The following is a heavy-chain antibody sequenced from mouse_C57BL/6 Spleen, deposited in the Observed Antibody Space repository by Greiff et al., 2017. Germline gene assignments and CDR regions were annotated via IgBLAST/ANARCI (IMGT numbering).Heavy chain of an antibody. Sequence: QVQLQQPGAELVRPGSSVKLSCKASGYTFTSYWMDWVKQRPGQGLEWIGNIYPSDSETPYNQKFKDKATLTVDKSSSTAYRQLSSLTSEDSAVYYCARWGTTVVAHWYFDVWGTGTTVTVSS. V-gene: IGHV1-61*01. CDR1: GYTFTSYW. CDR2: IYPSDSET. CDR3: ARWGTTVVAHWYFDV. J-gene: IGHJ1*03. D-gene: IGHD1-1*01.